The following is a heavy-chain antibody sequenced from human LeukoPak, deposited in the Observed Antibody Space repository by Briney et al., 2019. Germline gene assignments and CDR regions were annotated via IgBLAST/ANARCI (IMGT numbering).Heavy chain of an antibody. V-gene: IGHV1-69*05. CDR2: IIPIFGTA. Sequence: GASVKVSCKASGGTFSSYAISWVRQAPGQGREWMGRIIPIFGTANYAQKFQGRVTITTDESTSTAYMELSSLRSEDTAVYYCARDLGVAGTYWFDPWGQGTLVTVSS. CDR3: ARDLGVAGTYWFDP. J-gene: IGHJ5*02. D-gene: IGHD6-19*01. CDR1: GGTFSSYA.